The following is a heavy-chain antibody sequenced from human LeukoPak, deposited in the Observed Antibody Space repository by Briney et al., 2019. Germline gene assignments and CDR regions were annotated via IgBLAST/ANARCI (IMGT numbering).Heavy chain of an antibody. J-gene: IGHJ4*02. CDR3: ARYCGGDCPVDY. CDR2: IKQDGSET. V-gene: IGHV3-7*03. CDR1: GFTFSTSW. Sequence: GGSLRLSCAASGFTFSTSWMDWVRQAPGKGLEWVANIKQDGSETYYVDSAKGRFTISRDNAKNSLYLQMDSLRVDDTAVYYCARYCGGDCPVDYWGQGTLVTVSS. D-gene: IGHD2-21*02.